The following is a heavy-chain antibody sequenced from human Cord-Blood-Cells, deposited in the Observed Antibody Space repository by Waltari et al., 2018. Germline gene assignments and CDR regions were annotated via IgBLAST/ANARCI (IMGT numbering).Heavy chain of an antibody. CDR2: INHRGRT. CDR3: ARQHYGSGSYYNG. Sequence: QVQLQQWGAGLLKPSETLSLTCAVYGGSFSGYYWSWIRQPPGKGLEWIGEINHRGRTNYNPSLKSRVTRSVDTSKNQFSLKLSSVTAADTAVYYCARQHYGSGSYYNGWGQGTLVTVSS. CDR1: GGSFSGYY. D-gene: IGHD3-10*01. V-gene: IGHV4-34*01. J-gene: IGHJ4*02.